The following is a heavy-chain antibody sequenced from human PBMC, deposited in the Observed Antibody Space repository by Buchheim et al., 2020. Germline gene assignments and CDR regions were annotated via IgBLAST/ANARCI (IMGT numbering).Heavy chain of an antibody. D-gene: IGHD2-2*01. CDR3: ARVVPAAIRAYGMDV. J-gene: IGHJ6*02. CDR2: IKQDGSEK. CDR1: GFTFSSYW. Sequence: EVQLVESGGGLVQPGGSLRLSCAASGFTFSSYWMSWVRQAPGKGLEWVANIKQDGSEKYYVDSVKGRFTISRENAKHSLYLQMNNLRAEDTAVYYCARVVPAAIRAYGMDVWGQGTT. V-gene: IGHV3-7*01.